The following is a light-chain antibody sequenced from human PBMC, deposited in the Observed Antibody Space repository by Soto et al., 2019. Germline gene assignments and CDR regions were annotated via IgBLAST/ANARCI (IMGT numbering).Light chain of an antibody. CDR3: AAWDDSLNGLYV. CDR2: TDN. J-gene: IGLJ1*01. V-gene: IGLV1-44*01. Sequence: QSVLTQPPSASGTPGQRVTISCSGSSSNIGINTVNWYQQVPGTAPKLLIYTDNQRPSGVPDRYSGSKSGTSASLAISGLQSEDEADYYCAAWDDSLNGLYVFGTGTKLTVL. CDR1: SSNIGINT.